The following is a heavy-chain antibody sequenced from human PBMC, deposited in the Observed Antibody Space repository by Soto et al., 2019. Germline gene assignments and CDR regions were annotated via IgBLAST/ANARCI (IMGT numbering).Heavy chain of an antibody. J-gene: IGHJ6*02. CDR1: GFTVSSNY. CDR3: ARGGITGTLRLNCYYYYGMDV. CDR2: IYSGGST. V-gene: IGHV3-53*01. D-gene: IGHD1-7*01. Sequence: CGSLRLSCAASGFTVSSNYMSWVRQTPGKGLEWVSVIYSGGSTYYADSVKGRFTISRDNSKNTLYLQMNSLRAEDTAVYYCARGGITGTLRLNCYYYYGMDVWGQGTTVTVSS.